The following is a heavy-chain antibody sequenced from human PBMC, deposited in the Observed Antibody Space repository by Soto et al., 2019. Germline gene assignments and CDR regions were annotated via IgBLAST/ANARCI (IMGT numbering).Heavy chain of an antibody. D-gene: IGHD3-10*01. V-gene: IGHV3-23*01. CDR2: ISGSGGST. CDR3: VLWPPYYFDY. Sequence: EVQLLESGGGLVQPGGSLRLSCAASGFTFSSYAMSCVRQAPGKGLEWVSAISGSGGSTYYADSVKGRFTISRDNSMNTLYLQMNSLRAEDTAVYYCVLWPPYYFDYWGQGTLVTVSS. J-gene: IGHJ4*02. CDR1: GFTFSSYA.